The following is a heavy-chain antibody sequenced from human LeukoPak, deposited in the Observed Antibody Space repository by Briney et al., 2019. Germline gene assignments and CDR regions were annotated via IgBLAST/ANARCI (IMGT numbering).Heavy chain of an antibody. J-gene: IGHJ4*02. D-gene: IGHD6-13*01. CDR1: GFIFGSYA. CDR2: ISNNGDTT. CDR3: VKAGYTDSWPPDY. Sequence: GGSLRLSCLASGFIFGSYALHWVRQAPGKGLEHVSGISNNGDTTYYADSVKGRFTISRDNSKNTLYHQMSSLRAEDTAVYYCVKAGYTDSWPPDYWGQGTLVTVSS. V-gene: IGHV3-64D*06.